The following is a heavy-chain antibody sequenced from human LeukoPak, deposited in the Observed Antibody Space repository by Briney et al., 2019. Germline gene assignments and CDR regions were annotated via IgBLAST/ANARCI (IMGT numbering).Heavy chain of an antibody. CDR2: ISSSGSTI. V-gene: IGHV3-11*01. CDR3: ARDTKQLVSDY. D-gene: IGHD6-6*01. CDR1: GFTFSDYY. Sequence: GGSLRLSCAASGFTFSDYYMSWIRQAPGKGLEWVSYISSSGSTIYYAGSVKGRFTISRDNAKNSLYLQMNSLRAEDTAVYYCARDTKQLVSDYWGQGTLVTVSS. J-gene: IGHJ4*02.